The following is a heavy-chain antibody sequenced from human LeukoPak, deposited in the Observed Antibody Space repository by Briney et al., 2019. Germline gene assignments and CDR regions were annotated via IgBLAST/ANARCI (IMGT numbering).Heavy chain of an antibody. CDR1: GYTFTDYF. D-gene: IGHD2-21*01. J-gene: IGHJ6*03. CDR2: INPNTGGT. Sequence: ASVKVSCKASGYTFTDYFIQWVRQAPGQGPEWMGQINPNTGGTNYAQKFQGRVTFTIDTSTNTAYMELSRLRPDDTAVYYCARDGFQGMILYVVYYMDVWGKGTTVTVSS. CDR3: ARDGFQGMILYVVYYMDV. V-gene: IGHV1-2*06.